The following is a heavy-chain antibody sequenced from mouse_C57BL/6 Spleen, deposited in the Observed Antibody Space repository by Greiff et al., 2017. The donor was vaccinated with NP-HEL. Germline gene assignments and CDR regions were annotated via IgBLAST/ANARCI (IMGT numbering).Heavy chain of an antibody. CDR2: IDPEDGET. V-gene: IGHV14-2*01. CDR1: GFNIKDYY. J-gene: IGHJ4*01. Sequence: DVKLQESGAELVKPGASVKLSCTASGFNIKDYYMHWVKQRTEQGLEWIGRIDPEDGETKYAPKFQGKATITADTSSNTAYLQLSSLTSEDTAVYYCAVYYGSSYAMDYWGQGTSVTVSS. D-gene: IGHD1-1*01. CDR3: AVYYGSSYAMDY.